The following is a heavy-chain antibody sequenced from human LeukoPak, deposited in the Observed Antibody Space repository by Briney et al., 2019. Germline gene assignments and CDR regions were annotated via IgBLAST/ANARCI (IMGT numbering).Heavy chain of an antibody. CDR1: GGSISSYY. J-gene: IGHJ4*02. D-gene: IGHD3-10*01. V-gene: IGHV4-59*08. CDR3: ARQYFYYYGSGTPYYFDY. Sequence: PSETLSLTCTVSGGSISSYYWSWIRQPPGKGLEWIGYIYYSGSTNYNPSLKSRVTISVDTSKNQFSLKLSSVTAADTAVYYCARQYFYYYGSGTPYYFDYWGQGTLVTVSS. CDR2: IYYSGST.